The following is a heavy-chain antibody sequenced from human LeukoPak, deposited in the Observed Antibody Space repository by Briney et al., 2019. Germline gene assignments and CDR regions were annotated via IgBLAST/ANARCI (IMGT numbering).Heavy chain of an antibody. J-gene: IGHJ4*02. Sequence: SQTLSLTCAVSGGSISSGGYSWSWLRQPPGTGLEWIGYIYHSGSTCYNPSLKSRVTISVDRSKNQFSLKLSSVTAADTAVYYCASSPYDSSGYYSRPSYYFDYWGQGTLVTVSS. CDR2: IYHSGST. V-gene: IGHV4-30-2*01. CDR3: ASSPYDSSGYYSRPSYYFDY. D-gene: IGHD3-22*01. CDR1: GGSISSGGYS.